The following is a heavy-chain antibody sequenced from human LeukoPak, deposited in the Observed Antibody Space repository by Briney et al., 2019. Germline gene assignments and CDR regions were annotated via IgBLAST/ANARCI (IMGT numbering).Heavy chain of an antibody. Sequence: GGSLRLSCAASGFTFSSYAMHWVRQAPGKGLENVSAISSNGGSTYYANSVKGRFTISRDNSKNTLYLQMGSLRAEDMAVYYCASDSYGYNYWGQGTLVTVSS. CDR2: ISSNGGST. CDR1: GFTFSSYA. V-gene: IGHV3-64*01. D-gene: IGHD5-18*01. CDR3: ASDSYGYNY. J-gene: IGHJ4*02.